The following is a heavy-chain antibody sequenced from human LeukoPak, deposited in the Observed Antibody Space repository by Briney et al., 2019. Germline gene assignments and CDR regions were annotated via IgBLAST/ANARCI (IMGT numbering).Heavy chain of an antibody. J-gene: IGHJ4*02. D-gene: IGHD4-17*01. CDR2: IYYSGST. Sequence: SETLSLTCTVSGGSISSYYWSWIRQPPGKRLEWIGYIYYSGSTNYNPSLKSRVTISVDTSKNQFSLKLNSVTAADTAVYYCARGGDYGDLRYFDYWGQGTLVTVSS. CDR1: GGSISSYY. CDR3: ARGGDYGDLRYFDY. V-gene: IGHV4-59*01.